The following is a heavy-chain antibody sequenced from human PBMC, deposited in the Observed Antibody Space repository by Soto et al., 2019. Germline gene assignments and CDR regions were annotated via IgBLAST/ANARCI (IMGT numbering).Heavy chain of an antibody. Sequence: EVQLVESGGGLVQPGGSLRLSCAASGFTFGNYWMYWVRQAPGKGLVWVSRINSDGSVSSSGDSVKGGLTISRDNVKNTLYLQMDSLRVEDTAVYYCARGDCVGCTCYSLADSFYYCMDVWGKGTKVTVFS. V-gene: IGHV3-74*01. D-gene: IGHD2-15*01. CDR1: GFTFGNYW. CDR2: INSDGSVS. J-gene: IGHJ6*03. CDR3: ARGDCVGCTCYSLADSFYYCMDV.